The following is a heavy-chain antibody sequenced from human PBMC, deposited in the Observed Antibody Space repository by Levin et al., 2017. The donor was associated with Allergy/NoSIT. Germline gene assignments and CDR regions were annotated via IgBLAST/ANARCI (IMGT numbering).Heavy chain of an antibody. Sequence: SETLSLTCTVSGGSISSYYWSWIRQPAGKGLEWIGRIYTSGSTNYNPSLKSRVTMSVDTSKNQFSLKLSSVTAADTAVYYCARDPLPILYEYSSWYFDLWGRGTLVTVSS. D-gene: IGHD6-6*01. J-gene: IGHJ2*01. CDR3: ARDPLPILYEYSSWYFDL. V-gene: IGHV4-4*07. CDR1: GGSISSYY. CDR2: IYTSGST.